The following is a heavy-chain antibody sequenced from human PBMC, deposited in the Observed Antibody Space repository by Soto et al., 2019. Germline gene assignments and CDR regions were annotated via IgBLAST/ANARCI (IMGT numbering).Heavy chain of an antibody. V-gene: IGHV3-23*01. D-gene: IGHD5-12*01. Sequence: PGGSLRLSCAASGFTFSSYAMSWVRQAPGKGLEWVSAISGSGGSTYYADSVKGRFTISRDNSKNTLYLQMNSLRAEDTAVYYCAKDPECSGYDSPNYFDYWGQGTLVTVSS. CDR3: AKDPECSGYDSPNYFDY. CDR2: ISGSGGST. J-gene: IGHJ4*02. CDR1: GFTFSSYA.